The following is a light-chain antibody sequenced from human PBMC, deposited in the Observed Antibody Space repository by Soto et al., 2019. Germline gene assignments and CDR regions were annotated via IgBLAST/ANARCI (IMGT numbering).Light chain of an antibody. Sequence: EVVLKQSPATLSLSPGERATLSCRASQSVSSYLAWYQQKPGQAPRLLIYDASNRATGIPARFSGSGSGTDFTLTISSLEPEDFALYYCQQRIYWPHTFGEGTKVDIK. CDR2: DAS. J-gene: IGKJ4*02. V-gene: IGKV3-11*01. CDR1: QSVSSY. CDR3: QQRIYWPHT.